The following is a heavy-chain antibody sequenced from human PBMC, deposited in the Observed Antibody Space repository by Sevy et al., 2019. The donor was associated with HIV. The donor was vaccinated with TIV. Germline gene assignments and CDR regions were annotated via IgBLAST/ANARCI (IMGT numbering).Heavy chain of an antibody. V-gene: IGHV3-53*01. Sequence: GGSLRLSCAASEFTVSSNYMSWVRQAPGKGLEWVSVIYSGGSTYYADSVKGRFTISRDNSKNTLYLQMNSLRAEDTAVYYCARRYDFWSGNYFDYWGQGTLVTVSS. CDR3: ARRYDFWSGNYFDY. CDR1: EFTVSSNY. D-gene: IGHD3-3*01. J-gene: IGHJ4*02. CDR2: IYSGGST.